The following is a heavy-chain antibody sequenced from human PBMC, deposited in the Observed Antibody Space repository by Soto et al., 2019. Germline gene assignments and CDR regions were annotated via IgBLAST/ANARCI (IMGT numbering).Heavy chain of an antibody. CDR2: IFYSGST. V-gene: IGHV4-39*01. D-gene: IGHD2-21*01. CDR3: ARQPTTGDTDLWFDP. J-gene: IGHJ5*02. CDR1: GGSISTSRSY. Sequence: QLQLLESGPGLVKASETLSLTCSVSGGSISTSRSYWAWIRQPPGKGLEWLANIFYSGSTFYNPSLACRACVSVDSSKNEYSLNLRSVHAADTAVYYCARQPTTGDTDLWFDPWGQGTLVTVSS.